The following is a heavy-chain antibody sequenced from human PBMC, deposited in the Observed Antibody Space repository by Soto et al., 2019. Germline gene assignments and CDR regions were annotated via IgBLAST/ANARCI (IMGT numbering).Heavy chain of an antibody. V-gene: IGHV5-10-1*01. CDR1: GYRFTSYW. CDR2: IDPSDSYI. D-gene: IGHD2-8*02. Sequence: HGESLKISCKGSGYRFTSYWISWVRQMPGKGLEWMGRIDPSDSYINYSPSFQGHVTISADKSISTAYLQWSSLKASDTAMYYCARLLGDASDIWGQGTLVTVSS. CDR3: ARLLGDASDI. J-gene: IGHJ3*02.